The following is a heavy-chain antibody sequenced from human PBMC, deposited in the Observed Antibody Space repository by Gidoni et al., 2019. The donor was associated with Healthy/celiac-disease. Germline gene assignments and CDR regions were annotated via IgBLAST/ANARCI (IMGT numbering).Heavy chain of an antibody. V-gene: IGHV3-49*03. CDR3: TRETSGYYGSRVY. CDR1: GFTFVDYA. J-gene: IGHJ4*02. Sequence: EVQRVESGGGLVQPGRSLRLSCTASGFTFVDYAMSWFRRDPGKGMEGVGVIRSKAYGGKTEYGTSMKGRFTISRDDSKSIAYLQMNSMKAEDTAVYYCTRETSGYYGSRVYWGQGTLVTVSS. CDR2: IRSKAYGGKT. D-gene: IGHD3-3*01.